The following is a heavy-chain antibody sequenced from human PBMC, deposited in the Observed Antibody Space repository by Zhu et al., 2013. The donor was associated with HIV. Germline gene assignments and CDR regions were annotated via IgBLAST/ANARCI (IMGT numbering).Heavy chain of an antibody. D-gene: IGHD3-16*02. Sequence: QVQLVQSGAEVKKPGSSVRVSCKASGGTFSSNAISWVRQAPGQGLDWMEGSSLSLEQQNFAQKFQGRVTITADESTSTAYMELRSLRSEDTAVYYCARVTKGDYVWGSYRPSDIWGQGTMVTVSS. CDR3: ARVTKGDYVWGSYRPSDI. J-gene: IGHJ3*02. V-gene: IGHV1-69*01. CDR1: GGTFSSNA. CDR2: SSLSLEQQ.